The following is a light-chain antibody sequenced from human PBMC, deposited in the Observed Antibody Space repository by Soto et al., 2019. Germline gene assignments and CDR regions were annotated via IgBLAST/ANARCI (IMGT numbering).Light chain of an antibody. V-gene: IGLV2-8*01. CDR3: NSYAGSNNGV. Sequence: ALTQPPSASGSPGQSVTISCTGTSSDVGGYNYVSWYQQHPGKAPKLMICEVSKRPSGVPDRFSGSKSGNTASLTVSGLQAEDEADYYCNSYAGSNNGVFGGGTKLTVL. CDR2: EVS. CDR1: SSDVGGYNY. J-gene: IGLJ3*02.